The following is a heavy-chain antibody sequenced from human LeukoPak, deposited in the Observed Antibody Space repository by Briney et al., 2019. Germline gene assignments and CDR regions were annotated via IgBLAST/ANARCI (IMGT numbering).Heavy chain of an antibody. V-gene: IGHV4-34*01. J-gene: IGHJ5*02. D-gene: IGHD3-10*01. Sequence: GSLRLSCTASGFTFSNFWMGWVRQPPGKGLEWIGEINHSGSTNYNPSLKSRVTISVDTSKNQFSLKLSSVTAADTAVYYCARGGDLYYSRKPNWFDPWGQGTLVTVSS. CDR1: GFTFSNFW. CDR3: ARGGDLYYSRKPNWFDP. CDR2: INHSGST.